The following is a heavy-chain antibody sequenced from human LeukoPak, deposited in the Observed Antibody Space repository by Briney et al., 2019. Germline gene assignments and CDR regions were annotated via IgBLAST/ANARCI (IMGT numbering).Heavy chain of an antibody. CDR1: GFSLSTNGMC. J-gene: IGHJ4*02. CDR3: ARGIDSSGYSLPYYFDF. V-gene: IGHV2-70*11. D-gene: IGHD3-22*01. CDR2: IDWDDDK. Sequence: SGPTLVNPTQTLTLTCTFSGFSLSTNGMCVNWIRQPPGKALEWLARIDWDDDKYHSTSLKTRLTVSKDTSETQVVLTMTNMDPVDTATYYCARGIDSSGYSLPYYFDFWGQGTLVTVSS.